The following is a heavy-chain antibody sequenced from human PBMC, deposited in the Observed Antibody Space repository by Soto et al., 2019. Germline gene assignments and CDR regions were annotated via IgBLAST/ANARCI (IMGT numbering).Heavy chain of an antibody. CDR3: ARDYEFGFDI. CDR2: IKPDGSEK. V-gene: IGHV3-7*01. CDR1: AFTLSSYW. J-gene: IGHJ3*02. D-gene: IGHD3-22*01. Sequence: EVQLVESGGGLVQPGGSLRLSCEASAFTLSSYWMSWVRQAPGKGLEWVANIKPDGSEKYYVDSVKGRFTISRDNTKNSLYLKMSTLRHEDTAIYYCARDYEFGFDIWGQGTLVTVSS.